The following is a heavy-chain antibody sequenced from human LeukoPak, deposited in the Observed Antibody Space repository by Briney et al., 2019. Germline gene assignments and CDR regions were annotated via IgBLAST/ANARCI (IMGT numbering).Heavy chain of an antibody. CDR2: GGNSGGT. Sequence: SETLSLTCAVSGGSLNGYYWSWIRQPPGKGLEWIGEGGNSGGTKFNPSLKSRVTISGDTSKNQFSLKLSSVTAADTAVYYCAKNGQSGFSFDPWGQGTLVTVSS. CDR3: AKNGQSGFSFDP. J-gene: IGHJ5*02. D-gene: IGHD1-26*01. CDR1: GGSLNGYY. V-gene: IGHV4-34*01.